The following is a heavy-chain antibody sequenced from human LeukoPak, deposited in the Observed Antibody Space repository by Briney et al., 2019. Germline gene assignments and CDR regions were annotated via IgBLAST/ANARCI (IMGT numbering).Heavy chain of an antibody. V-gene: IGHV4-59*08. Sequence: SETLSLTCTVSGGSISSYYWTWIRQPPGKGLEWIGYIYYSGSTNYNPSLKSRVTISVDTSRNQFSLKLSSVTAADTAVYYCAKAGASSAYSGMDVWGQGTTVTVSS. D-gene: IGHD1-26*01. J-gene: IGHJ6*02. CDR3: AKAGASSAYSGMDV. CDR2: IYYSGST. CDR1: GGSISSYY.